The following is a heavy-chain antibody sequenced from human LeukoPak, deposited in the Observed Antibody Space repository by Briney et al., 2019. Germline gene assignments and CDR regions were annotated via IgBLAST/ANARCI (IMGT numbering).Heavy chain of an antibody. J-gene: IGHJ4*02. D-gene: IGHD3-9*01. CDR1: GYTFTSYD. CDR3: ARGLTDFDWLLPFDY. CDR2: MNPNSGNT. V-gene: IGHV1-8*01. Sequence: PLVKVSCKASGYTFTSYDINWVRQATGQGLEWMGWMNPNSGNTGYAQKFQGRVTVTRNTSISTAYMELSSLRSEDTAVYYCARGLTDFDWLLPFDYWGQGTLVTVSS.